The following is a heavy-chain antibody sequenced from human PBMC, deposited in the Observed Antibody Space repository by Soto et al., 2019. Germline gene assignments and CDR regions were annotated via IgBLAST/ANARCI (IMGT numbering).Heavy chain of an antibody. V-gene: IGHV3-23*01. D-gene: IGHD3-22*01. CDR3: AKAKGSCDNSGPDQ. J-gene: IGHJ4*02. CDR1: GFSFSNYA. CDR2: FGVDYVT. Sequence: EVQLLESGGGLIQPGGSLRLSCANSGFSFSNYAMSWVRQAPGKGLEWVSGFGVDYVTYYADSVKGRFTIARDNSKNTLYLQRNSLRAEDTALYYCAKAKGSCDNSGPDQWGQGTLVTVSS.